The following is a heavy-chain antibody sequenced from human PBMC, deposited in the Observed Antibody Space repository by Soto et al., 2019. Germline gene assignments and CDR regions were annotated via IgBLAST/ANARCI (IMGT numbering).Heavy chain of an antibody. J-gene: IGHJ6*02. Sequence: PGGSLRLSWAAPGFTFSSYAMSWVRQAPGKGLEWVSAISGSGGSTYYADSVKGRVTISRDNSKTTLYLQMNSLRAEDTAVYYCAKERGWYYGMDVWGQGTTVTGSS. D-gene: IGHD6-19*01. CDR1: GFTFSSYA. CDR2: ISGSGGST. CDR3: AKERGWYYGMDV. V-gene: IGHV3-23*01.